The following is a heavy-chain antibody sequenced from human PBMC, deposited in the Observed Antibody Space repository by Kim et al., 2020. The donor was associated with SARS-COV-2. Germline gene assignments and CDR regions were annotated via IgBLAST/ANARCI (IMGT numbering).Heavy chain of an antibody. D-gene: IGHD6-13*01. V-gene: IGHV3-53*01. Sequence: GGSLRLSCAASGFTVSRNYMSWVRQAPGKGLEWVSGIYSGGSTYSADSVKGRFTISRDNSKNTLYLQMNSLRAEDTAVYYCARGLVGSSGGYGMDVWGQGTTVTVSS. CDR3: ARGLVGSSGGYGMDV. CDR2: IYSGGST. J-gene: IGHJ6*02. CDR1: GFTVSRNY.